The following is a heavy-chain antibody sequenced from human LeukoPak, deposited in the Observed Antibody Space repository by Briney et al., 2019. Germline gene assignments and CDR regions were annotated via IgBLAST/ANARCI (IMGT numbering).Heavy chain of an antibody. Sequence: GGSLRLSCAASGFTFSSYAMSWVRQAPGKGLEWVAVIWYDGSNKYYADSVKGRFTISRDNSKNTLYLQMNSLRAEDTAVYYCARETIAAAGNNYYGMDVWGQGTTVTVSS. CDR2: IWYDGSNK. CDR1: GFTFSSYA. V-gene: IGHV3-33*08. D-gene: IGHD6-13*01. J-gene: IGHJ6*02. CDR3: ARETIAAAGNNYYGMDV.